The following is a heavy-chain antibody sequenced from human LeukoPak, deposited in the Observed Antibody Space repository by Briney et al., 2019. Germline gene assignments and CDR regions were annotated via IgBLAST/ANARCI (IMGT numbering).Heavy chain of an antibody. Sequence: GASVKVSCKASGGTFSSYAISWVRQAPGRGLEWMGWINPNSGGTNYAQKFQGRVTMTRDTSISTAYMELSRLRSDDTAVYYCARDPSYYDILTGYRYYMDVWGKGTTVTVSS. V-gene: IGHV1-2*02. CDR3: ARDPSYYDILTGYRYYMDV. CDR2: INPNSGGT. CDR1: GGTFSSYA. J-gene: IGHJ6*03. D-gene: IGHD3-9*01.